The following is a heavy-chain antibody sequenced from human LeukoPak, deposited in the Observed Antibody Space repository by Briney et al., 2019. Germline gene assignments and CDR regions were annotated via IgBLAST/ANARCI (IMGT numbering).Heavy chain of an antibody. CDR1: NGSFSGYY. J-gene: IGHJ4*02. D-gene: IGHD3-10*01. CDR2: SNHHADT. Sequence: SETLSRTCAVDNGSFSGYYWSWIRQPPGRGLEWIGESNHHADTNYSPSLKSRVTLSVDSSKNSFSLRLRSVTAANTAVYYCARESRSGSGSSPFDYWGQGTLVGV. V-gene: IGHV4-34*01. CDR3: ARESRSGSGSSPFDY.